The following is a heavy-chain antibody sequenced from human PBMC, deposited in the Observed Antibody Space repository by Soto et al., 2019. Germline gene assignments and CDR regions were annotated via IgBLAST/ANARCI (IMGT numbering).Heavy chain of an antibody. V-gene: IGHV4-59*08. CDR3: ARRQTYYDILTGYPYNWFDP. Sequence: PSETLSLTCTVSGGSISNYYWSWIRQPPGKGLQWIGYIFSSGSTNYNPSLKSRVTISVDTSKNQFSLKLSSVTAADTAVYYCARRQTYYDILTGYPYNWFDPWGQGTLVTVSS. D-gene: IGHD3-9*01. CDR1: GGSISNYY. J-gene: IGHJ5*02. CDR2: IFSSGST.